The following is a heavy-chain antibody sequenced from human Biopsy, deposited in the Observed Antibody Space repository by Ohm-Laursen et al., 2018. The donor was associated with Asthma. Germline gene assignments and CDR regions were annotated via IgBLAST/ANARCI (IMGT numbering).Heavy chain of an antibody. Sequence: GASVKVSCKASGYTFTSYAMHWVRQAPGQRLEWMGWINAGNGNTKYSQKFQGRVTITRDTSATTAYMELSSLRSEDTAVYYCARVRKDYYDSSGLSGGWFDPWGQGTLVTVSS. CDR3: ARVRKDYYDSSGLSGGWFDP. CDR2: INAGNGNT. V-gene: IGHV1-3*01. CDR1: GYTFTSYA. J-gene: IGHJ5*02. D-gene: IGHD3-22*01.